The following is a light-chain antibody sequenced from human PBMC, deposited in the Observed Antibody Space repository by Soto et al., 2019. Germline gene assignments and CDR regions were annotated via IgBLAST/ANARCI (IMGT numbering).Light chain of an antibody. V-gene: IGKV1-5*03. Sequence: DIQMTQSPSTLSASVGDRVTITCRASQSISTWLAWYQHKPGKAPKLLIYRASSLESGVPSRFSGSRSGTEFTLTISSLQPDDFATYYCQQYNSYWTFGQGTKVEIK. J-gene: IGKJ1*01. CDR3: QQYNSYWT. CDR1: QSISTW. CDR2: RAS.